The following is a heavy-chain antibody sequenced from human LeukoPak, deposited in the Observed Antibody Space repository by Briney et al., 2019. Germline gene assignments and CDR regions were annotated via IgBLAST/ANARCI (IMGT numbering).Heavy chain of an antibody. CDR3: ARDLSGIAGYTYGRGIDY. Sequence: GGSLRLSCAASGFTFSSYWMSWVRQAPGKGLEWVANIKQDGSEKYYVDSVKGRFTISRDNAKNSLYLQMNSLRAEDTAVYYCARDLSGIAGYTYGRGIDYWGQGTLVTVSS. J-gene: IGHJ4*02. V-gene: IGHV3-7*01. D-gene: IGHD5-18*01. CDR1: GFTFSSYW. CDR2: IKQDGSEK.